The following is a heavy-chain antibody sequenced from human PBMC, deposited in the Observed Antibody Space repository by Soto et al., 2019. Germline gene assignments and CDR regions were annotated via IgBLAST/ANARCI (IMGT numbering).Heavy chain of an antibody. J-gene: IGHJ4*02. CDR3: ARDPGDGNY. V-gene: IGHV3-30-3*01. CDR1: GFTFSSYA. Sequence: QVQLVESGGGVVQPGRSLRLSCAASGFTFSSYAMHWVRQAPGKGLEWVAVISYDGSNKYYADSVKGRFTISRDNSKNTLYLQMNSLRAEDTAVYYCARDPGDGNYWGQGTLVTVSS. CDR2: ISYDGSNK. D-gene: IGHD7-27*01.